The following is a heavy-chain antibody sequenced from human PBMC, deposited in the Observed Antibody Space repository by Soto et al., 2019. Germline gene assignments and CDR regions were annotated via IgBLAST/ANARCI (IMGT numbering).Heavy chain of an antibody. J-gene: IGHJ6*03. CDR3: ARSTVTTGYYYYYYMDV. CDR2: ISAYNGNT. D-gene: IGHD4-17*01. Sequence: ASVKVSCKASGYTFTSYGISWVRQAPGQGLEWMGWISAYNGNTNYAQKLQGRVTMTTDTSTSTAYMELRSLRSDDTAVYYCARSTVTTGYYYYYYMDVWGKGTTVTVSS. CDR1: GYTFTSYG. V-gene: IGHV1-18*01.